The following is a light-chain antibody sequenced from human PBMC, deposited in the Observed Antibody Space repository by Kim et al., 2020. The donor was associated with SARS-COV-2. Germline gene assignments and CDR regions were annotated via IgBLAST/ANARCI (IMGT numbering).Light chain of an antibody. CDR2: AAS. CDR1: QGISNY. J-gene: IGKJ1*01. Sequence: ASVRDRVTITCRASQGISNYLAWYQQKPEKVPKLLIYAASTLQSGVSSRFSGSGSGTDFSLTISSLQPEDVASYYCQKYDRAPWTFGQGTKVEIK. CDR3: QKYDRAPWT. V-gene: IGKV1-27*01.